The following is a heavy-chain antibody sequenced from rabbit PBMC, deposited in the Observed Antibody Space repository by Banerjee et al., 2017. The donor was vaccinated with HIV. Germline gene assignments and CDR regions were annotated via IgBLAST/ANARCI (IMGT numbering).Heavy chain of an antibody. Sequence: QSLEESGGDLVKPGASLTLTCTASGFSFSNSYYMCWVRQAPGKGLEWIACIYTDSGSTYYASWAKGRFTISRTSSTTVTLQMTSLTAADTATYFCARHMDTSGWGGDLWGPGTLVTVS. V-gene: IGHV1S40*01. D-gene: IGHD4-1*01. J-gene: IGHJ4*01. CDR1: GFSFSNSYY. CDR3: ARHMDTSGWGGDL. CDR2: IYTDSGST.